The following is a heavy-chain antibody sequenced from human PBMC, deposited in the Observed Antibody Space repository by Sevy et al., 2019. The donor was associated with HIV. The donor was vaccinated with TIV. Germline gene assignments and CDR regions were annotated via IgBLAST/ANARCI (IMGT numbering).Heavy chain of an antibody. D-gene: IGHD1-1*01. V-gene: IGHV4-39*01. Sequence: SENLSLTCTVSGGSISDSSYYWGWIRQPPGRGLEWIGKIYYSGTTYYNPSLQSRVTISVDTSKNLFSLKLSSVTAADTAVYYCARRGPALARLDAFDTWGHGTLVTVSS. CDR1: GGSISDSSYY. J-gene: IGHJ3*02. CDR3: ARRGPALARLDAFDT. CDR2: IYYSGTT.